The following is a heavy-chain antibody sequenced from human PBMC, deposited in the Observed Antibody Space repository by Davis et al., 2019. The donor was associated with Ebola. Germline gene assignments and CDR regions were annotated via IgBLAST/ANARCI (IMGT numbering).Heavy chain of an antibody. CDR1: GFTFSSYW. J-gene: IGHJ6*02. CDR2: INSDGSST. CDR3: AKDKGNYGDYVIVLYYYYYGMDV. Sequence: HTGGSLRLSCAASGFTFSSYWMHWVRQAPGKGLVWVSRINSDGSSTSYADSVKGRFTISRDNAKNTLYLQMNSLRAEDTAVYYCAKDKGNYGDYVIVLYYYYYGMDVWGQGTTVTVSS. V-gene: IGHV3-74*01. D-gene: IGHD4-17*01.